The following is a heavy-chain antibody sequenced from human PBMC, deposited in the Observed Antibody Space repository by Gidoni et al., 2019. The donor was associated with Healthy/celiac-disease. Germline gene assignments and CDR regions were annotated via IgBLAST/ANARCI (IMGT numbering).Heavy chain of an antibody. V-gene: IGHV3-72*01. CDR1: GFTFSDHY. J-gene: IGHJ4*02. CDR3: VRSIDY. Sequence: EVQLVESGGGLVQPGGSLRLSCAASGFTFSDHYMDWVRQAPGKGREWVGRTRNKANSYTTEYAASVKGRFTISRDDSKNSLYLQMNSLKTEDTAVYYCVRSIDYWGQGTLVTVSS. CDR2: TRNKANSYTT.